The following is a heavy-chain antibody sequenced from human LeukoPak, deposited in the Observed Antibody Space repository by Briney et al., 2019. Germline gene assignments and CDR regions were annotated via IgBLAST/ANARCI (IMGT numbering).Heavy chain of an antibody. V-gene: IGHV1-69*13. Sequence: GASVKVSCKASGGTFSSYAISWVRQAPGQGLEWMGGIIPIFGTANYAQKFQGRVTITADESTSTAYIELSSLRSEDTAVYYCARGGSYYFYYFDYWGQGTLVTVSS. D-gene: IGHD1-26*01. CDR3: ARGGSYYFYYFDY. J-gene: IGHJ4*02. CDR1: GGTFSSYA. CDR2: IIPIFGTA.